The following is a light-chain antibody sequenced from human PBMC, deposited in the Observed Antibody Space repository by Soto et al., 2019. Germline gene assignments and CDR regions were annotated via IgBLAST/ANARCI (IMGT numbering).Light chain of an antibody. V-gene: IGKV1-5*01. CDR1: QSVSGW. Sequence: DIQMTQSPSTLSASVGDRVTVTCRASQSVSGWLAWYQQKPGEAPKLLIYDACALPRGVPSRFSGSGSGTKFTLTIASLQPDDFATYYCQQYETFSGAFGPGTNVDIK. CDR2: DAC. CDR3: QQYETFSGA. J-gene: IGKJ3*01.